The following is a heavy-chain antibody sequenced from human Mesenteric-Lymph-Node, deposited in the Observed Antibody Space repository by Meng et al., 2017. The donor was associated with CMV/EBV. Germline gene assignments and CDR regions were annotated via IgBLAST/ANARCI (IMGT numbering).Heavy chain of an antibody. CDR2: ISTLSGDT. CDR1: GGTFSSYA. J-gene: IGHJ3*02. D-gene: IGHD3-10*01. V-gene: IGHV1-18*01. CDR3: ARIKLRAFDI. Sequence: ASVKVSCKASGGTFSSYAISWVRQAPGQGLEWMGWISTLSGDTNYAQKLQGRVTMTTDTSTSTAYMELRSLRSDDTAVYYCARIKLRAFDIWGQGTMVTVSS.